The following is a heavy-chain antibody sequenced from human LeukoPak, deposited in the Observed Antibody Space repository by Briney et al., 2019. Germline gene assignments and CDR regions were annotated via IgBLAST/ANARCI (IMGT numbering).Heavy chain of an antibody. CDR3: ATAHGYSSGWAFDY. V-gene: IGHV1-24*01. CDR2: FGPEDGET. J-gene: IGHJ4*02. CDR1: GYTLTELS. D-gene: IGHD6-19*01. Sequence: ASVKVSCKVSGYTLTELSMHWVRQAPGKGLEWMGGFGPEDGETIYAQKFQGRVTMTEDTSTDTAYMELSSLRSEDTAVYYCATAHGYSSGWAFDYWGQGTLVTVSS.